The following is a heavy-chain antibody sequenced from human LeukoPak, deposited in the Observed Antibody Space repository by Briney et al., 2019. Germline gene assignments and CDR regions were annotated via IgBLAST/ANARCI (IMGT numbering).Heavy chain of an antibody. J-gene: IGHJ4*02. CDR2: INDTGGHT. CDR1: GFTLSSHG. V-gene: IGHV3-23*01. CDR3: AKAGCPTVSCIDY. Sequence: GGSLRLSCTASGFTLSSHGMTWVRQTPGKGLEWVSSINDTGGHTYYADSVQGRFTISRDNSKNTLSLQLNSLRAEDTAVYYCAKAGCPTVSCIDYWGQGTLVTVSS. D-gene: IGHD2-15*01.